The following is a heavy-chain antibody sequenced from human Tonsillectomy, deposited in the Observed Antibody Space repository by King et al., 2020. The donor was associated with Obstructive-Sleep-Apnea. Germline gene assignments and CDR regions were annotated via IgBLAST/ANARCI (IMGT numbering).Heavy chain of an antibody. J-gene: IGHJ4*02. CDR1: GVTFSSYS. V-gene: IGHV3-21*01. Sequence: VQLVESGGGLVKPGGSLRLSCASSGVTFSSYSMKWVRQAPGKGLEWGSSISSSISYIFYAGSVKGRFTISRDNAKNSLYLQMNSLRAEDTAVYYCAREEGGSYFDYWGQGTLVTVSS. D-gene: IGHD3-16*01. CDR3: AREEGGSYFDY. CDR2: ISSSISYI.